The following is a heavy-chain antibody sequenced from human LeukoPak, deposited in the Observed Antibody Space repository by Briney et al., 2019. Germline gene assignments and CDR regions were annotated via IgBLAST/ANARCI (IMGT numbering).Heavy chain of an antibody. J-gene: IGHJ4*02. CDR3: ARGRHYYDSSGYYSDY. V-gene: IGHV4-34*01. CDR2: INHSGST. CDR1: GGSFSGYY. Sequence: PSETLSLTCAVYGGSFSGYYWSWIRQPPGKGLEWIGEINHSGSTNYNPSLKSRATISVDTSKNQFSLKLSSVTAADTAVYYCARGRHYYDSSGYYSDYWGQGTLVTVSS. D-gene: IGHD3-22*01.